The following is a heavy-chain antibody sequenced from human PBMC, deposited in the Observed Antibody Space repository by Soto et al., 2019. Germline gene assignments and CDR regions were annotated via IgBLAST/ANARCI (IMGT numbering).Heavy chain of an antibody. Sequence: QVQLVQSGAEVKKPGSSVKVSCKASGGTFSSYTISWVRQAPGQGLEWMGRIIPILGIANSAQKFQGRGTITADKSTSTAYMDLSSLRSEDTAVYYCASLMSSGYYYGMDVWGQVTTVTVSS. CDR1: GGTFSSYT. J-gene: IGHJ6*02. CDR2: IIPILGIA. D-gene: IGHD3-10*01. CDR3: ASLMSSGYYYGMDV. V-gene: IGHV1-69*02.